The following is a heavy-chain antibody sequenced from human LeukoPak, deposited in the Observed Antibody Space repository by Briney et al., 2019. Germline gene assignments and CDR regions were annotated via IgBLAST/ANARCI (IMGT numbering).Heavy chain of an antibody. CDR1: GFTFSSYG. CDR2: ISYDGSNK. CDR3: AKDLDSFLLGY. D-gene: IGHD3/OR15-3a*01. J-gene: IGHJ4*02. Sequence: GSLRLSCAASGFTFSSYGMHWVRQAPGKGLEWVAVISYDGSNKYYADSVKGRFTISRDNSKNTLHLQMNSLRAEDTAVYYCAKDLDSFLLGYWGQGTLVTVSS. V-gene: IGHV3-30*18.